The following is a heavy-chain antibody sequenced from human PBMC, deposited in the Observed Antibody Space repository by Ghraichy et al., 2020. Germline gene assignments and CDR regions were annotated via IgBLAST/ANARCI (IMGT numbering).Heavy chain of an antibody. Sequence: SQTLSLTCTVSGGSISSSSYYWGWIRQPPGKGLEWIGSIYYSGSTYYNPSLKSRVTISVDTSKNQFSLKLSSVTAADTAVYYCARIVGAMGYGMDVWGQGTTVTVSS. CDR1: GGSISSSSYY. J-gene: IGHJ6*02. CDR2: IYYSGST. CDR3: ARIVGAMGYGMDV. V-gene: IGHV4-39*01. D-gene: IGHD1-26*01.